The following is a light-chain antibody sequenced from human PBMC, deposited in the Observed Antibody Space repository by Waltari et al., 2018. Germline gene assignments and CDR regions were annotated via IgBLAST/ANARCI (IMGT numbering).Light chain of an antibody. Sequence: EIVMTQSPATLSVSPGERATLSCRASQSVRGNLAWYQQKPGQAPRLLIYDVSTRATGIPPRFSGSGYGTQFTLTFSSLQSEDFVIYYCQQYNNWPPINFGEGTRLEI. V-gene: IGKV3-15*01. CDR3: QQYNNWPPIN. J-gene: IGKJ5*01. CDR2: DVS. CDR1: QSVRGN.